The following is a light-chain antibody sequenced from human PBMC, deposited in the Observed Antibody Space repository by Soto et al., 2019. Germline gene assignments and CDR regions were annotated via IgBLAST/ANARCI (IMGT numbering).Light chain of an antibody. CDR3: QNYNGAPWT. CDR1: QGISTY. J-gene: IGKJ1*01. CDR2: AAS. V-gene: IGKV1-27*01. Sequence: DIQMTQSPCSLSASVGDRVTITCRASQGISTYLVWYQQKPGTVPKLLIFAASTLQSGVPSRFSGSGSGTDFTLTISSLQPEDVATYYCQNYNGAPWTFGQGTKVEIK.